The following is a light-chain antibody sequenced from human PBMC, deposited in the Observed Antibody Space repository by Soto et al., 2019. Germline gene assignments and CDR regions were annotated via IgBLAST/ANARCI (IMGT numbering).Light chain of an antibody. J-gene: IGLJ2*01. Sequence: QPVLTQSSSASASLGSSVKLTCTLSSGHSSYIIAWHQQQPAKAPRYLMKLEGSGSYNKGSGVPDRFSGSSSGADRYLTISNLQFEDEADYYCETWDINTHVVFGGGTKLTVL. CDR1: SGHSSYI. CDR2: LEGSGSY. CDR3: ETWDINTHVV. V-gene: IGLV4-60*02.